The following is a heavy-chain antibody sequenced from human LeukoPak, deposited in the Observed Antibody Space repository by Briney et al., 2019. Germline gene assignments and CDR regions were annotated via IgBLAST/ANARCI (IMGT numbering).Heavy chain of an antibody. CDR3: ARVSGSTLDI. Sequence: GGSLRLSCAASGFTFSSYGMHWVRQAPGKGLEWVAVIWYDGSNKYYADSVKGRFTVSRENARNSLYLQMNSLRAGDTAVYYCARVSGSTLDIWGQGTMVTV. D-gene: IGHD6-25*01. CDR1: GFTFSSYG. J-gene: IGHJ3*02. V-gene: IGHV3-33*01. CDR2: IWYDGSNK.